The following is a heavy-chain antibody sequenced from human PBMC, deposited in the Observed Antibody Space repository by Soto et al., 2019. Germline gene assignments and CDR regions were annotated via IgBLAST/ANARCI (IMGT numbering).Heavy chain of an antibody. D-gene: IGHD4-17*01. Sequence: QPGGSLRLSCAASGFTFSSYAMHWVRQAPGKGLEWVAVISYDGSNKYYADSVKGRFTISRDNSKNTLYLQMNSLRAEDTAVYYCARWDPMTTGDYWGQGTLVTVSS. J-gene: IGHJ4*02. CDR2: ISYDGSNK. CDR1: GFTFSSYA. V-gene: IGHV3-30-3*01. CDR3: ARWDPMTTGDY.